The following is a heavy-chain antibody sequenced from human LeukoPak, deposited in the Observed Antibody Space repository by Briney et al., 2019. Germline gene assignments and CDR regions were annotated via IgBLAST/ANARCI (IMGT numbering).Heavy chain of an antibody. Sequence: GGSLRLSCAASGFTVTTNYMTWVRQAPGKGLEWVSGIHGDGRTYYADSVKGRFTISRDSSKTTRSLQMNSLRAEDTAVYYCATTGGYWTGIFDRWGQGTLGTVSS. J-gene: IGHJ4*02. CDR1: GFTVTTNY. CDR3: ATTGGYWTGIFDR. CDR2: IHGDGRT. V-gene: IGHV3-53*01. D-gene: IGHD2-8*02.